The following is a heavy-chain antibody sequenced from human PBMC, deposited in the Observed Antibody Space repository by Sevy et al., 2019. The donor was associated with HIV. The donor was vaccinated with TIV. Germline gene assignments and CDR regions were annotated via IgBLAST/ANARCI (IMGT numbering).Heavy chain of an antibody. Sequence: GGSLRLSCAASGFTFSGSALHWVRQASGKGLEWVGRIRMKANSYATAYAASVKGRFTISRDDSKNSASLQMNSLKTEDTAVYYCTTYLGYCRSTSCHYYFDNWGQGTLVTVSS. J-gene: IGHJ4*02. CDR2: IRMKANSYAT. V-gene: IGHV3-73*01. D-gene: IGHD2-2*03. CDR1: GFTFSGSA. CDR3: TTYLGYCRSTSCHYYFDN.